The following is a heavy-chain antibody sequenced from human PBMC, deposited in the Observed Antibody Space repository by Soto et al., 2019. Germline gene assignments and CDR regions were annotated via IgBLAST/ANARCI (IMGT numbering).Heavy chain of an antibody. CDR3: ARGYTIFGVVIYYYYGMDV. CDR2: IWYDGSNK. V-gene: IGHV3-33*01. CDR1: GFTFSSYG. J-gene: IGHJ6*02. Sequence: QVQLVESGGGVVQPGRSLRLSCAASGFTFSSYGMHWVRQAPGKGLEWVAVIWYDGSNKYYADSVKGRFTISRDNSKNKMYLQMNSLRAEDTAVYYCARGYTIFGVVIYYYYGMDVWGQGTTVTVSS. D-gene: IGHD3-3*01.